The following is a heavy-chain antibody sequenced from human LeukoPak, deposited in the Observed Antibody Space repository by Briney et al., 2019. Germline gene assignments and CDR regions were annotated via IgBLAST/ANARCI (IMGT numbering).Heavy chain of an antibody. CDR3: AIELERQFDY. Sequence: ASVKVSCKAPGYTFTGYYMHWVRQAPGQWLEWMGRINPNSGGTNYAQKFQGRVTMTRDTSISTAYMELSRLRSDDTAVYYCAIELERQFDYWGQGTLVTVSS. J-gene: IGHJ4*02. V-gene: IGHV1-2*06. CDR2: INPNSGGT. CDR1: GYTFTGYY. D-gene: IGHD1-1*01.